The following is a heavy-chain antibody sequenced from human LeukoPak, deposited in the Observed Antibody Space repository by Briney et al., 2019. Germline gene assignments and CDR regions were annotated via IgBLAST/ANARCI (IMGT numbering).Heavy chain of an antibody. J-gene: IGHJ4*02. CDR1: GFTLSSYT. CDR3: ARRVQATVLDY. CDR2: ISYDGNTK. V-gene: IGHV3-30-3*01. D-gene: IGHD2-2*01. Sequence: PGGSLRLSCAASGFTLSSYTMHWVRQAPGKGLDWVAVISYDGNTKYYADSVKGRFTISRDDSKSTLYLQMNSLSDEDTAVYYCARRVQATVLDYWGQGTLLTVSS.